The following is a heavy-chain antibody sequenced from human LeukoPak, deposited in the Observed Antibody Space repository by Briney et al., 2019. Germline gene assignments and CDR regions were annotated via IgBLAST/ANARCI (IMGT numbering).Heavy chain of an antibody. CDR3: ARDSSSWSHLYYYYYYMDV. V-gene: IGHV3-23*01. CDR1: GFTFSSYG. J-gene: IGHJ6*03. CDR2: ISGSGETT. D-gene: IGHD6-13*01. Sequence: QPGGSLRLSCAASGFTFSSYGMTWLRQTPAKGLEWVSAISGSGETTYYSDSVKGRFTISRDNAKNSLYLQMNSLRAEDTAVYYCARDSSSWSHLYYYYYYMDVWGKGTTVTVSS.